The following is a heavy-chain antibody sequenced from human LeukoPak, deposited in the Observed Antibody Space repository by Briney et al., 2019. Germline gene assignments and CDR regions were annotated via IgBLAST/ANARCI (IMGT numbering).Heavy chain of an antibody. J-gene: IGHJ3*02. D-gene: IGHD3-22*01. Sequence: PSETLSLTCAVYGGSFSGYYWSWIRQPPGKGLEWVSSISSSSSYIYYADSVKGRFTISRDNAKNSLYLQMNSLRAEDTAVYYCARDASVRPYYYDSSGYYGTSGAFDIWGQGTMVTVSS. CDR2: ISSSSSYI. CDR1: GGSFSGYY. CDR3: ARDASVRPYYYDSSGYYGTSGAFDI. V-gene: IGHV3-21*01.